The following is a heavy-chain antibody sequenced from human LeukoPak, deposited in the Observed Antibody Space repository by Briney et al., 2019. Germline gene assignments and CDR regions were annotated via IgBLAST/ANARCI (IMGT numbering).Heavy chain of an antibody. CDR1: GFTFSSYA. D-gene: IGHD3-3*01. CDR3: ARDRRYDFWSGFDY. CDR2: ISYDGSNK. Sequence: SLRLSCAASGFTFSSYAMHWVRQAPGKGLEWVAVISYDGSNKYYADSVKGRFTISRDNSKNTLYLQMNSLRAEDTAVYYCARDRRYDFWSGFDYWGQGTLVTVSS. V-gene: IGHV3-30-3*01. J-gene: IGHJ4*02.